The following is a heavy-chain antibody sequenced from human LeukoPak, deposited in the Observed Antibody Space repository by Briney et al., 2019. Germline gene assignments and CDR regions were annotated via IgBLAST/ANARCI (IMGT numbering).Heavy chain of an antibody. J-gene: IGHJ5*02. Sequence: PSVTLSFTCAGYGGSFSGYYWSWIRQPPGKGLEWIGEINHSGSTNYNPSLKSRVTISVDTSKNQFSLKLSSVTAADTAVYYCAKDERQYDILTGYYKRWFDPWGQGTLVTVSS. CDR1: GGSFSGYY. D-gene: IGHD3-9*01. V-gene: IGHV4-34*01. CDR3: AKDERQYDILTGYYKRWFDP. CDR2: INHSGST.